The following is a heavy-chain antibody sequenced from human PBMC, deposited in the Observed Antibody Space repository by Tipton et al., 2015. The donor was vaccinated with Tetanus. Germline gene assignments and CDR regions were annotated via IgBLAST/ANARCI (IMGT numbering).Heavy chain of an antibody. CDR3: ATTGRERWLPMIFDS. CDR1: GFTFDDYA. D-gene: IGHD5-24*01. J-gene: IGHJ4*01. V-gene: IGHV3-21*01. CDR2: ISGTGNIV. Sequence: SLRLSCAASGFTFDDYAMHWVRQAPGKGLEWVSSISGTGNIVKDADSVRGRFTISRDNAKNSLFLQMNSLRVDDTAVYFCATTGRERWLPMIFDSWGRGTLVTVSS.